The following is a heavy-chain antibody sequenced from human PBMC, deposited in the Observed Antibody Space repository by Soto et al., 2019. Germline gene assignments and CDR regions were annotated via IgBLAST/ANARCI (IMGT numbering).Heavy chain of an antibody. Sequence: PSETLSLTCTVSGDSISSYYWSWIRQPPGKGLEWIGYIYYGGTTNYNPSLKSRVTISVDTSKNQFSLKLSSVTAADTAVYYCASTPGWFDPWGQGTLVTVSS. CDR1: GDSISSYY. D-gene: IGHD2-15*01. CDR3: ASTPGWFDP. CDR2: IYYGGTT. V-gene: IGHV4-59*01. J-gene: IGHJ5*02.